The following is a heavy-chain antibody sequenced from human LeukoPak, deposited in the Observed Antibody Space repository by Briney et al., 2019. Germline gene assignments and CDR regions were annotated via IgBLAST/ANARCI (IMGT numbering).Heavy chain of an antibody. D-gene: IGHD3-10*01. CDR2: IISILGIA. CDR3: ERGASGSGPFDY. CDR1: GGTFSSYS. J-gene: IGHJ4*02. Sequence: SGKVSCKASGGTFSSYSISWVRHAPGQGLEWMGRIISILGIANSAQKFEGRVTITADKSTSTAYMELSSLRSEDTAVYYCERGASGSGPFDYWGQGTLVTVSS. V-gene: IGHV1-69*04.